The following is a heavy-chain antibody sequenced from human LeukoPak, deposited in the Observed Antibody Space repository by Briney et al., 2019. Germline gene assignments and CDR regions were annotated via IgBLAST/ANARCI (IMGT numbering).Heavy chain of an antibody. J-gene: IGHJ3*02. CDR1: GFTFSNAW. CDR3: TTSPSYSYGTDDAFDI. Sequence: GGSLRLSCAASGFTFSNAWMSWVRQAPGKGLEWVGRINSKTDGGTTDYAAPVKGRFTISRDDSKNTLYLQMNSLKTEDTAVYYCTTSPSYSYGTDDAFDIWGQGTMVTVSS. D-gene: IGHD5-18*01. CDR2: INSKTDGGTT. V-gene: IGHV3-15*01.